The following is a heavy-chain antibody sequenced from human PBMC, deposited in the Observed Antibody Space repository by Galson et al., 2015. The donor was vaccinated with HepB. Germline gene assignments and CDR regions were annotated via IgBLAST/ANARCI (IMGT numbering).Heavy chain of an antibody. CDR2: INPNSGGT. D-gene: IGHD2-2*01. J-gene: IGHJ4*02. Sequence: SVKVSCKASGYTFTGYYMHWVRQAPGQGLEWMGWINPNSGGTNYAQKFQGRVTMTRDTSISTAYMELSRLRSDDTAVYYCARAPWAYSQYQLLHDYWSQGTLVTVSS. V-gene: IGHV1-2*02. CDR1: GYTFTGYY. CDR3: ARAPWAYSQYQLLHDY.